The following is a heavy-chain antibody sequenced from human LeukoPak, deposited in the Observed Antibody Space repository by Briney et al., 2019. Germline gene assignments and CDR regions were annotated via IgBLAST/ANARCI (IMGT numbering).Heavy chain of an antibody. V-gene: IGHV3-30*04. CDR3: ARVTRTATII. J-gene: IGHJ4*02. CDR2: ISNDGSKK. CDR1: GFTLSSYA. Sequence: HPGGSLRLSCAASGFTLSSYAIHWVRQAPGKGLEWVTVISNDGSKKSNADSVKGRFIISRDNSKNTVYLQMSSLRPEDTAMYYCARVTRTATIIWGPGTQVTVSS. D-gene: IGHD5-24*01.